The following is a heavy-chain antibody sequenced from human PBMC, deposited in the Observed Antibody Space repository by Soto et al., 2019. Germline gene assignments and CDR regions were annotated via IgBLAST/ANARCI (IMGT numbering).Heavy chain of an antibody. V-gene: IGHV4-4*02. J-gene: IGHJ5*02. CDR2: IYHSGST. D-gene: IGHD6-13*01. CDR1: SGSISSSNW. CDR3: ARQDSSSWENPREFDP. Sequence: SETLSLTCAVSSGSISSSNWWSWVRQPPGKGLEWIGEIYHSGSTNYNPSPKSRVTISVDTSKNQFSLKLSSVTAADTAVYYCARQDSSSWENPREFDPWGHGTLVTVS.